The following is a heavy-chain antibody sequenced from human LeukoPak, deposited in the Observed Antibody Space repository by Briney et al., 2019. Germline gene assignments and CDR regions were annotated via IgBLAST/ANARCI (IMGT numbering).Heavy chain of an antibody. CDR2: ISASGGST. CDR1: GFTFNSYA. CDR3: AKYGVLRYFEYFDY. D-gene: IGHD3-9*01. J-gene: IGHJ4*02. Sequence: GGSLRLSCAASGFTFNSYAMSWVRQTPGRRLEWVSSISASGGSTYYADSVKGRVTVSRDNSKNTLYLQMNSLRAEDTAVYYCAKYGVLRYFEYFDYWGQGTLVTVSS. V-gene: IGHV3-23*01.